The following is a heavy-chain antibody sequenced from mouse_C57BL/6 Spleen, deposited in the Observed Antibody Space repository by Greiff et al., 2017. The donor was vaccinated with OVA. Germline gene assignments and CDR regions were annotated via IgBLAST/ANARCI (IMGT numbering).Heavy chain of an antibody. CDR3: ARYSDGSSYWYFDV. CDR2: IRNKANGYTT. Sequence: EVQLVESGGGLVQPGGSLSLSCAASGFTFTDYYMSWVRQPPGKALEWLGFIRNKANGYTTAYSASVKGRFTISRDSTQSILYLQMNALGAEDSATYYSARYSDGSSYWYFDVWGTGTTVTVSS. D-gene: IGHD1-1*01. V-gene: IGHV7-3*01. J-gene: IGHJ1*03. CDR1: GFTFTDYY.